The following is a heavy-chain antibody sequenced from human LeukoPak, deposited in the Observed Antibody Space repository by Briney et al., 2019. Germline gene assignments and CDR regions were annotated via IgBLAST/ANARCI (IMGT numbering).Heavy chain of an antibody. J-gene: IGHJ4*02. CDR3: ATVFYGLDY. CDR1: GGSFSGYY. Sequence: SETLSLTCAVYGGSFSGYYWSWIRQPPGKGLEWIGEINHSGSTNYNPSLKSRVSISVDTSKNQFSLKLSSVTAADTAVYYCATVFYGLDYWGQGTLVTVSS. V-gene: IGHV4-34*01. CDR2: INHSGST. D-gene: IGHD2/OR15-2a*01.